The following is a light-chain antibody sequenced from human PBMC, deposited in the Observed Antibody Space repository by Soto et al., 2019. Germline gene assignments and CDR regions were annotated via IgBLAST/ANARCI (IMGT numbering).Light chain of an antibody. CDR2: GAS. CDR1: QSVTTN. CDR3: QQYDRWPVT. J-gene: IGKJ4*01. V-gene: IGKV3-15*01. Sequence: EVVMTQSPATRSVSPGERVTFSCRASQSVTTNLAWYQHKPGQSPRLLISGASTGASGIPPRFSGSGSGTEFTLTIDRLQSADFAVYYCQQYDRWPVTFGGGTKVEIK.